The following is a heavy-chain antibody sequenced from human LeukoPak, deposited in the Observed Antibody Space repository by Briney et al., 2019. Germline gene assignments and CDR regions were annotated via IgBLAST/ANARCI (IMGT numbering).Heavy chain of an antibody. J-gene: IGHJ6*02. CDR1: GFSFSEYW. CDR2: INGDGSST. Sequence: GGSLRLSCAASGFSFSEYWMSWVRQAPGKGLVWVSRINGDGSSTSYADSVKGRFTISRDNTKNTLYLQMNSLRAEDTAVYYCARDYGRSRDYGMDVWGQGTTVTGSS. V-gene: IGHV3-74*01. CDR3: ARDYGRSRDYGMDV. D-gene: IGHD3-10*01.